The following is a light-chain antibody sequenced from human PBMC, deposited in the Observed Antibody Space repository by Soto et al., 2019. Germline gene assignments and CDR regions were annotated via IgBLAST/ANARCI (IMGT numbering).Light chain of an antibody. V-gene: IGKV3D-15*01. CDR2: GAS. CDR1: QSVSSN. Sequence: EIVMTQSPATLSVSPGERATLSCRASQSVSSNLAWYQQKPGQAPRLLIYGASIRATGIPARFSGSGSGTEFTLTISSLQSEDFAVYYCQQYNNWLITFGQGTRLE. J-gene: IGKJ5*01. CDR3: QQYNNWLIT.